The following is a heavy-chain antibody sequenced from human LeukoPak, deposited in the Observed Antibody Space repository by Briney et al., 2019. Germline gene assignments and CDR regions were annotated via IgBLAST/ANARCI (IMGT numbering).Heavy chain of an antibody. V-gene: IGHV3-23*01. CDR2: IRDIVGRT. J-gene: IGHJ4*02. D-gene: IGHD5-18*01. Sequence: GGSLRLSCAASGFTFSSYGMSWVRQAPGKGLEWVSSIRDIVGRTYYADSVEGRFTISRDNSKNTLYLQMNSLRAEDTAVYFWAEGYNYGYGYWGQGTLVTVSS. CDR1: GFTFSSYG. CDR3: AEGYNYGYGY.